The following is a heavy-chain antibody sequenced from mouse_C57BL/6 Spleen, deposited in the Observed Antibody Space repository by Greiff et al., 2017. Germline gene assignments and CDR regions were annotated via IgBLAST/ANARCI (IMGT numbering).Heavy chain of an antibody. CDR2: INPNNGGT. Sequence: EVQLQQSGPELVKPGASVKISCKASGYTFTDYYMNWVKQSHGKSLEWIGDINPNNGGTSYNQKFKGKATVTVDKSSSTAYMERRSLTSENSAVYYCARADGPYYFDYWGQGTTLTVSS. D-gene: IGHD2-3*01. CDR3: ARADGPYYFDY. CDR1: GYTFTDYY. J-gene: IGHJ2*01. V-gene: IGHV1-26*01.